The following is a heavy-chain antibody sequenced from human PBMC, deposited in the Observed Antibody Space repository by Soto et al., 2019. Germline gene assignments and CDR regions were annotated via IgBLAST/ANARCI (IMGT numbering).Heavy chain of an antibody. CDR2: IIPIFGTA. CDR3: ARDGIVVVPAAPGGFDP. J-gene: IGHJ5*02. Sequence: AVKVSCKASGGTFSSYAISWVRQAPGQGLEWMGGIIPIFGTANYAQKFQGRVTITADESTSTAYMELSSLRSEDTAVYYCARDGIVVVPAAPGGFDPWGQGTLVTVSS. CDR1: GGTFSSYA. D-gene: IGHD2-2*01. V-gene: IGHV1-69*13.